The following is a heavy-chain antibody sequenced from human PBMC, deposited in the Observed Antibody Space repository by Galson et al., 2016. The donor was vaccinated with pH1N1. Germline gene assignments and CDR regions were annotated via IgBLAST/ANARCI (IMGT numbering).Heavy chain of an antibody. V-gene: IGHV1-2*02. D-gene: IGHD4-23*01. CDR3: ARILRTVVFDY. J-gene: IGHJ4*02. CDR1: GYTFTSYH. Sequence: SVKVSCKASGYTFTSYHVHWVRQAPGQGLEWMGSINPNSGGTNYAQSFQGRISVTRDTSISTAYMELSRLASDDTAVYYCARILRTVVFDYWGQGTLVTVSS. CDR2: INPNSGGT.